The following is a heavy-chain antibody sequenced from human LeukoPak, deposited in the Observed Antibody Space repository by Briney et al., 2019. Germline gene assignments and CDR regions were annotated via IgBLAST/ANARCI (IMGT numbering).Heavy chain of an antibody. CDR1: GGSFSGYY. CDR2: INHSGST. J-gene: IGHJ6*01. Sequence: TPSETLSLTCAVYGGSFSGYYWSWIRQPPGKGLEWIGEINHSGSTNYNPSLKSRVTISVDTSKNQFSLKLSSVTAADTAVYYCARAPLYYDILTGYRASYYYYGMDVWGQGTTVTV. D-gene: IGHD3-9*01. CDR3: ARAPLYYDILTGYRASYYYYGMDV. V-gene: IGHV4-34*01.